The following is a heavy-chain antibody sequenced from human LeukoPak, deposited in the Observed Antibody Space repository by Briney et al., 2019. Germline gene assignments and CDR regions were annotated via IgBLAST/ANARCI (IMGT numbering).Heavy chain of an antibody. D-gene: IGHD2-2*01. CDR3: ARELAGYCSSTSCSLFDP. Sequence: ASVKVSCKASGYTFTSYDINWVRQATGQGLEWMGWMNPNRGNTGYAQKFQGRVTITRNTSISTAYMELSSLRSEDTAAYYCARELAGYCSSTSCSLFDPWGQGTLVTVSS. J-gene: IGHJ5*02. CDR2: MNPNRGNT. V-gene: IGHV1-8*03. CDR1: GYTFTSYD.